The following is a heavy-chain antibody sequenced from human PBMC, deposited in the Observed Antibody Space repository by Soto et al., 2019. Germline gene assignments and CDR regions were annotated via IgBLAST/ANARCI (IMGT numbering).Heavy chain of an antibody. CDR3: ASFGVASMNWLDP. V-gene: IGHV4-30-4*01. Sequence: QVQLQESGPGLVESAQTLSLTCTVSGASITSRDYYWNWIRQPPGKGLEWIGSIYYSGNTYYRTSIKSRLSISTDTPKNQFSLKLNFVTAADTAVYYCASFGVASMNWLDPWGQGTLVTVSS. CDR2: IYYSGNT. D-gene: IGHD3-3*01. CDR1: GASITSRDYY. J-gene: IGHJ5*02.